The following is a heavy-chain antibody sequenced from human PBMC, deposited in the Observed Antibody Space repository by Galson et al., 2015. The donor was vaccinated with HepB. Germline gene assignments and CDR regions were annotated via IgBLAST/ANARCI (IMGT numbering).Heavy chain of an antibody. J-gene: IGHJ3*02. Sequence: SLRLSCAASGFAFQTYVVNWVRQAPGKGLEWVSSITTRSAYRYYTNSVKGRFTIYRDNAKNSLYLQMNSLRVEDTATYYCAEEREGLDIWGQGTKVIVSS. CDR1: GFAFQTYV. CDR2: ITTRSAYR. CDR3: AEEREGLDI. V-gene: IGHV3-21*06.